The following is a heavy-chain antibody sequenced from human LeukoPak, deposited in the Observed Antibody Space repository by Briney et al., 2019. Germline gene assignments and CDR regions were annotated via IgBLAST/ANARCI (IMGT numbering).Heavy chain of an antibody. CDR3: ARAYNRGYSYGFEWYGFDY. D-gene: IGHD5-18*01. CDR2: IIPILGIA. J-gene: IGHJ4*02. CDR1: GGTFSSYA. Sequence: ASVKVSCKASGGTFSSYAISWVRQAPGQGLEWMGRIIPILGIANYAQKFQGRVTITADKSTSTAYMELSSLRSEDTAVYYCARAYNRGYSYGFEWYGFDYWGQGTLVTVSS. V-gene: IGHV1-69*04.